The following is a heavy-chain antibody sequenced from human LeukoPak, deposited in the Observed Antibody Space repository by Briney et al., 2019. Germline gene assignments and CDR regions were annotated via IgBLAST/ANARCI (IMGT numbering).Heavy chain of an antibody. CDR2: INTNTGNP. J-gene: IGHJ3*02. CDR3: ARHPYWGSNHDAFDI. D-gene: IGHD3-16*02. V-gene: IGHV7-4-1*02. CDR1: GYTFTSYA. Sequence: ASVKVSCKASGYTFTSYAMNWVRQAPGQGLQWMGWINTNTGNPTYAQGFTGRFVFSLDTSVSTAYLQISSLKAGDTAVYYCARHPYWGSNHDAFDIWGQGTMVTVSS.